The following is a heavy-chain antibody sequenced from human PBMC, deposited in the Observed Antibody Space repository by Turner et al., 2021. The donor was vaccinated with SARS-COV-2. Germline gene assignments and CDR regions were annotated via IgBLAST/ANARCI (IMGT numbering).Heavy chain of an antibody. J-gene: IGHJ4*02. Sequence: DVQLLESGGVLVQPGGSLRLTCAASGFAFSTYGMSWVRQAPGKGLEWVSSISGSGGRTHYVDSVKGRFTISRDNSKNTVYLQMNSLRTEDTAVYYCAKVYSYAVLDYWGQGTLLTVSS. D-gene: IGHD5-18*01. CDR1: GFAFSTYG. CDR3: AKVYSYAVLDY. V-gene: IGHV3-23*01. CDR2: ISGSGGRT.